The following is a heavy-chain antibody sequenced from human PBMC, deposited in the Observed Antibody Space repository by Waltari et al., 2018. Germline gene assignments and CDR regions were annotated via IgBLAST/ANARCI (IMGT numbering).Heavy chain of an antibody. D-gene: IGHD1-26*01. Sequence: VQLEESGVAVVKPGGSLRPSCAASGFPSGSYACHWVRQAPGKGLEWVAFIRYDGSIKNYVDSVKGRFTISRDDSKNTQYLQMNSLRAEDTAVYYCAKDKSGTYSFDYWGQGTLVTVSS. CDR2: IRYDGSIK. CDR3: AKDKSGTYSFDY. J-gene: IGHJ4*02. V-gene: IGHV3-30*02. CDR1: GFPSGSYA.